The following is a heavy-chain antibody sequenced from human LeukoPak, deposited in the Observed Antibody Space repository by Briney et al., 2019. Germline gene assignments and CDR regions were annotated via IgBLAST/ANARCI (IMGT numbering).Heavy chain of an antibody. CDR2: INPNSGGT. D-gene: IGHD1-26*01. Sequence: ASVKVSCKASRYTFTGYYMHWVRQAPGQGLEWMGWINPNSGGTNYAQKFQGRVTMTRDTSISTAYMELSRLRSDDTAVYYCARGFSDLVGATFHLDYWGQGTLVTVSS. V-gene: IGHV1-2*02. CDR1: RYTFTGYY. CDR3: ARGFSDLVGATFHLDY. J-gene: IGHJ4*02.